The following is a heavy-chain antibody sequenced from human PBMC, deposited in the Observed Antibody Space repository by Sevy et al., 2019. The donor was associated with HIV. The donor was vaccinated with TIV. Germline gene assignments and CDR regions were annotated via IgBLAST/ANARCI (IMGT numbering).Heavy chain of an antibody. J-gene: IGHJ4*02. D-gene: IGHD3-9*01. CDR2: ISSSSSYT. V-gene: IGHV3-11*06. CDR3: ARAVRYFGGAYYFDY. Sequence: GGSLRLSCAASGFTFSDYYVSWIRQAPGKGLEWVSYISSSSSYTNYDDSVKGRFTISRDNAKNSLYLQMNSLRAEDTAVYYCARAVRYFGGAYYFDYWGQGTLVTVSS. CDR1: GFTFSDYY.